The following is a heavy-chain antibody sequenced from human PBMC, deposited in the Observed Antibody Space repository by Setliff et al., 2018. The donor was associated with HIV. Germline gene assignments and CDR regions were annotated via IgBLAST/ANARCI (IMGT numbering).Heavy chain of an antibody. J-gene: IGHJ5*02. CDR1: GGSISSHY. D-gene: IGHD5-18*01. CDR2: IYYTGST. V-gene: IGHV4-59*08. Sequence: PSETLSLTCTVSGGSISSHYWSWIRQPPGKGLESIGYIYYTGSTNYDLSLMSRVTISVDTSKNQFSLKLSSVTAADTAVYYCATSGYSYAFNWFDPWDQGTLVTVSS. CDR3: ATSGYSYAFNWFDP.